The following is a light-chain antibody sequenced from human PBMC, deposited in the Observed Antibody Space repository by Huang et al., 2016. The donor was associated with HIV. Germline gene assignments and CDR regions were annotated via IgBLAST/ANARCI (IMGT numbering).Light chain of an antibody. J-gene: IGKJ3*01. CDR2: LGS. Sequence: DIVMTQSPLSLPVTPGEPASISCRSNQSLLNYNGYNYLDCYLLSPGQSPHLLLHLGSHRASGVPDRFSGSGSGTDCTLKISRVEAEDVGVYYCMQALQAPFTFGAGTNVDLK. CDR1: QSLLNYNGYNY. CDR3: MQALQAPFT. V-gene: IGKV2-28*01.